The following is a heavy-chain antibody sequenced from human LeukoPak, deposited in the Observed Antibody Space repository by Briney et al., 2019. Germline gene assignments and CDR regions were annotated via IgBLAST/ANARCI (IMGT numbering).Heavy chain of an antibody. V-gene: IGHV3-30-3*01. CDR2: ISYDGSNK. CDR3: ARIKRDSSSWYGVLDY. D-gene: IGHD6-13*01. Sequence: GGSLRLSCAASGFTFSSYAMHWVRQAPGKGLEWVAVISYDGSNKHYADSVKGRFTISRDNSKNTLYLQMNSLRAEDTAVYYCARIKRDSSSWYGVLDYWGQGTLVTVSS. J-gene: IGHJ4*02. CDR1: GFTFSSYA.